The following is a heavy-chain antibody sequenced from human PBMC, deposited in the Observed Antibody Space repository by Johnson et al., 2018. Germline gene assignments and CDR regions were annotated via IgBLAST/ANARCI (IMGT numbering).Heavy chain of an antibody. J-gene: IGHJ6*03. CDR3: TSPDYDFWRGWRVYYMDV. CDR1: GFTFSNAW. D-gene: IGHD3-3*01. V-gene: IGHV3-15*07. Sequence: VQLVQSGGGLVKPGGSLRLSCAASGFTFSNAWMNWVRQAPGKGLEWVGRIKSKTDGGTTDYAAPVKGRFTISRDDSKNTLYLQMNSLKTEDTAVYYFTSPDYDFWRGWRVYYMDVWGRGTTVTVSS. CDR2: IKSKTDGGTT.